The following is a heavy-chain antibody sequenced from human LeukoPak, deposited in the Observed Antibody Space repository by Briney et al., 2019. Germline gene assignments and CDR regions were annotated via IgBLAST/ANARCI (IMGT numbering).Heavy chain of an antibody. V-gene: IGHV4-38-2*02. CDR1: GYSISSGYY. Sequence: SETLSLTCSVSGYSISSGYYWGWLRQPPGTWLEWIGNIHHRGRTYYSPSLKSRVTLSVDTSKNHLSLKLSSVTAADTAVYYCARAEGTGSSYYMDVWGKGTTVTVSS. CDR3: ARAEGTGSSYYMDV. D-gene: IGHD3-10*01. CDR2: IHHRGRT. J-gene: IGHJ6*03.